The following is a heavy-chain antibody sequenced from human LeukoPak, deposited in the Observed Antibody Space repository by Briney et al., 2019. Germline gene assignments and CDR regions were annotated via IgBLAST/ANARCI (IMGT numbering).Heavy chain of an antibody. J-gene: IGHJ2*01. Sequence: GGSLRLSCAASGFTVSNNHVTWVRQAPGKGLECVSNIYGTGTTYYADSVKGRFTISRDNSKNTLYLQMHRLRAEDTAVYYCARDPSGHWYFDLWGRGTLVTVSS. CDR3: ARDPSGHWYFDL. V-gene: IGHV3-66*01. CDR1: GFTVSNNH. D-gene: IGHD7-27*01. CDR2: IYGTGTT.